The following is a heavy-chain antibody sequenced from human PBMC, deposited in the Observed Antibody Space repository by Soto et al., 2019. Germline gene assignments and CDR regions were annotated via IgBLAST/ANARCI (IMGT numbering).Heavy chain of an antibody. Sequence: EGQLLQSGGGLVQPGESLRLSCAASGFTFSSYGMSWVRQAPGKGLEWVSSISIRGDYRYYADSVKGRFTISRDNSKNTRYLQMSSLTAEDTSLYYCTNHGGCDFWGQGPRVAVSS. J-gene: IGHJ3*01. CDR2: ISIRGDYR. CDR3: TNHGGCDF. D-gene: IGHD2-15*01. CDR1: GFTFSSYG. V-gene: IGHV3-23*01.